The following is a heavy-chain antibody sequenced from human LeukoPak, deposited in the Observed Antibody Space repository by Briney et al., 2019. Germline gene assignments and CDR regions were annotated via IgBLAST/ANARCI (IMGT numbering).Heavy chain of an antibody. CDR2: INTNTGNP. CDR1: GYTFTSYA. J-gene: IGHJ6*02. Sequence: GASVKVSCKASGYTFTSYAMNWVRQAPGQGLEWMGWINTNTGNPTYAQGFTGRFVFSLDTSVSTAYLQISSLKAEDTAVYYCARDGVLYSSGWAYYYGMDVWGQGTTVTVSS. D-gene: IGHD6-19*01. V-gene: IGHV7-4-1*02. CDR3: ARDGVLYSSGWAYYYGMDV.